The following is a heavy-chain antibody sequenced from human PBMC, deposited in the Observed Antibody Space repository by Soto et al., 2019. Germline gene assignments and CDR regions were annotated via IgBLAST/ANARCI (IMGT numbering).Heavy chain of an antibody. V-gene: IGHV4-61*03. J-gene: IGHJ5*02. CDR1: GGSVSSGSHY. D-gene: IGHD3-3*01. CDR3: ARYSSHDFWRGYVGFDP. Sequence: PSETLSLTCTVSGGSVSSGSHYWSWIRQPPGKGLEWIGNIYYSGSTKYNPSLKSRVTISVDRSRNHFSLNLRSVTTADTALYYCARYSSHDFWRGYVGFDPGGQGTLVTVSP. CDR2: IYYSGST.